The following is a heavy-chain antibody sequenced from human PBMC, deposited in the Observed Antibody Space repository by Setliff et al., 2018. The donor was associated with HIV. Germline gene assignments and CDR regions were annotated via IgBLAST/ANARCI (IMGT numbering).Heavy chain of an antibody. Sequence: PSETLSLTCAVYGESFSGFYWTWIRQPPGKGLEWIGDINHSGRTNYNPSLKSRVTISVDTSKNQFSLKLTSMTAADTAVYYCALRRYSSRARFDSWGQGTLVTVSS. V-gene: IGHV4-34*01. J-gene: IGHJ4*02. D-gene: IGHD2-21*01. CDR1: GESFSGFY. CDR2: INHSGRT. CDR3: ALRRYSSRARFDS.